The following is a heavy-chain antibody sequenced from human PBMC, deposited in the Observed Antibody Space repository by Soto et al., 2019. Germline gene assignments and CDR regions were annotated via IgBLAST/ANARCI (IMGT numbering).Heavy chain of an antibody. D-gene: IGHD6-6*01. CDR2: ISSSSSYI. Sequence: GGSLRLSCAASGFTFSSYSMNWVRQAPGKGLEWVSSISSSSSYIYYADSVKGRFTISRDDAKNSLYLQMNSLRAEDTAVYYCARDGGIAARRGWFDPWGQGTLVTVPS. J-gene: IGHJ5*02. CDR1: GFTFSSYS. V-gene: IGHV3-21*01. CDR3: ARDGGIAARRGWFDP.